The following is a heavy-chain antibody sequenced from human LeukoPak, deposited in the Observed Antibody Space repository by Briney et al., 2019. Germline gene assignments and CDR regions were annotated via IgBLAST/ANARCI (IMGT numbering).Heavy chain of an antibody. Sequence: SETLSLTCTVSGVSISRNYWSWIRQPPGKGLEWIGYMYHSGSSNYNPSLKSRVTISVDTSKNQFSLKLSSVTVADTAVYYCARWALQSAFDIWGQGTMVAVSS. CDR3: ARWALQSAFDI. CDR2: MYHSGSS. J-gene: IGHJ3*02. CDR1: GVSISRNY. V-gene: IGHV4-59*01.